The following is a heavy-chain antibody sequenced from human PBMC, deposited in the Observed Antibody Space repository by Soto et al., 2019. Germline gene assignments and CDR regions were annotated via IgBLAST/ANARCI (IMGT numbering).Heavy chain of an antibody. V-gene: IGHV1-3*01. D-gene: IGHD3-10*01. J-gene: IGHJ4*02. CDR3: AREGAYGSGSYPPDY. CDR1: GYTFTSCG. CDR2: INPGNGNT. Sequence: GASVKVSCKASGYTFTSCGINWVRQAPGRGLEWMGWINPGNGNTKYSQQFQGRVIIDRDTSASTAYMELSSLRSEDTAVYYCAREGAYGSGSYPPDYWGQGTLVTVSS.